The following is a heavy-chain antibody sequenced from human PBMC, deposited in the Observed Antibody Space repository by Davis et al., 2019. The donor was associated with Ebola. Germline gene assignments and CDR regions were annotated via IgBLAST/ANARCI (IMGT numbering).Heavy chain of an antibody. CDR2: ISYDGSNK. CDR1: GFTFSSYG. D-gene: IGHD6-13*01. V-gene: IGHV3-30*18. J-gene: IGHJ4*02. CDR3: AKVQQQLVLEVDY. Sequence: PGGSLRLSCAASGFTFSSYGMHWVRQAPGKGLEWVAVISYDGSNKYYADSVKGRFTISRDNSKNTLYLQMNSLRAEDTAVYYCAKVQQQLVLEVDYWGQGTLVTVSS.